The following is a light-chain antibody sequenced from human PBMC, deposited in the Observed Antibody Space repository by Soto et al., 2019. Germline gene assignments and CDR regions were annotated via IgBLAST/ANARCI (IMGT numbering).Light chain of an antibody. CDR3: SSYTTGSTLYV. CDR1: SSNIGAGFD. CDR2: EVS. J-gene: IGLJ1*01. V-gene: IGLV1-40*01. Sequence: QSVLTQPPSVSGAPGQRVTISCTGSSSNIGAGFDVHWYHQIAGTAPKLLIFEVSNRPSGVSNRFSGSKSGNTASLTIAGLQAEDEADYHCSSYTTGSTLYVFGGGTKV.